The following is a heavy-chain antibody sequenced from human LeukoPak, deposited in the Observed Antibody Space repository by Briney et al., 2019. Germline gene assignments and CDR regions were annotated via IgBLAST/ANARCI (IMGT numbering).Heavy chain of an antibody. D-gene: IGHD4-23*01. Sequence: SETLSLTCTVSGGSISSYYWSWIRQPPGKGLERIAYIYYSGTTNYNPSLKSRVSISLDTSKNQFSLKLSSVTAADTAVYYCARHGGYSGNPMPFDSWGQGTLVTVSS. J-gene: IGHJ4*02. CDR3: ARHGGYSGNPMPFDS. CDR1: GGSISSYY. CDR2: IYYSGTT. V-gene: IGHV4-59*08.